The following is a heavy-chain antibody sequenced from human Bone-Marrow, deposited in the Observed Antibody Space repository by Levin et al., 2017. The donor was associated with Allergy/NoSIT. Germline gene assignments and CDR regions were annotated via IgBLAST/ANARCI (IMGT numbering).Heavy chain of an antibody. Sequence: GGSLRLSCRVSGLTFTHYGMHWVRQTPGKGLEWVALIWSSGIRDYYAESVKGRFTISRDNFRNTVSLQMNSLRVEDTAVYYCVTDGPFEHHPCDYWGQGTLVTVSS. CDR1: GLTFTHYG. V-gene: IGHV3-33*01. D-gene: IGHD1-14*01. CDR3: VTDGPFEHHPCDY. J-gene: IGHJ4*02. CDR2: IWSSGIRD.